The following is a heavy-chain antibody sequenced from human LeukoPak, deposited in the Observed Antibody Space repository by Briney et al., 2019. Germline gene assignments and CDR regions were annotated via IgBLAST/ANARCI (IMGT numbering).Heavy chain of an antibody. CDR3: ARDAYYYDSGGLDY. D-gene: IGHD3-22*01. V-gene: IGHV4-39*02. CDR1: GGSISSSSYY. Sequence: SETLSLTCTVSGGSISSSSYYWGWIRQPPGKGLEWIGSIYYSGSTYYNPSLKSRVTISVDTSKNQFSLKLSSVTAADTAVYYCARDAYYYDSGGLDYWGQGALVTVSS. CDR2: IYYSGST. J-gene: IGHJ4*02.